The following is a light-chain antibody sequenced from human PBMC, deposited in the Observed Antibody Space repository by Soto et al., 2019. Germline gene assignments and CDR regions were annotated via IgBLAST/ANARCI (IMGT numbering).Light chain of an antibody. J-gene: IGKJ3*01. CDR1: QSVSSY. V-gene: IGKV3-11*01. Sequence: EIVLTQSPATLSLSPGERATLSCRASQSVSSYLAWYQQKPGQAPRLLIYDASNMANGVPARFSGGGSGTDFTITISTLEPEVFAVYYGQQRSNWSTLTFGPGPKVDIK. CDR2: DAS. CDR3: QQRSNWSTLT.